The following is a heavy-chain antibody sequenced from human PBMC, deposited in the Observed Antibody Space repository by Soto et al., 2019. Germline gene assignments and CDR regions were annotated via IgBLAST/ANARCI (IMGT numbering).Heavy chain of an antibody. CDR1: GGTFSSYA. V-gene: IGHV1-69*06. CDR2: IIPIFGTA. Sequence: GASVKVSCKASGGTFSSYAISWVRQAPGQGLEWMGGIIPIFGTANYAQKFQGRVTITADKSTSTAYMELSSLRSEDTAVYYCARWAVGATTHYYYGMDVWGQGTTVTVSS. J-gene: IGHJ6*02. D-gene: IGHD1-26*01. CDR3: ARWAVGATTHYYYGMDV.